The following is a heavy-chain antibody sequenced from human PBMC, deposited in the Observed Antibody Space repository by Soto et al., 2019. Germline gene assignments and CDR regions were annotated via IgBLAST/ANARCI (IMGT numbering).Heavy chain of an antibody. J-gene: IGHJ6*03. Sequence: QVQLVQSGAEVKKPGASVKVSCKASGYTFTSYAMHWVRQAPGQRLEWMGWINAGNGNTKYSQKFQGRVTITRDTSASTAYMALSSLRSEDTAVYYCASCSSRYYYYYMDVWGKGTTITVSS. D-gene: IGHD3-10*02. CDR3: ASCSSRYYYYYMDV. CDR1: GYTFTSYA. V-gene: IGHV1-3*01. CDR2: INAGNGNT.